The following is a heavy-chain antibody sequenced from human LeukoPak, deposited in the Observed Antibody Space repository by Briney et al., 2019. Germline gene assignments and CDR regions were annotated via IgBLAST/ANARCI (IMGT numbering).Heavy chain of an antibody. D-gene: IGHD5-18*01. CDR1: GGTFSSYA. J-gene: IGHJ4*02. Sequence: ASVRVSCKASGGTFSSYAISWVRQAPGQGLEWMGGIIPIFGTANYAQKFQGRVTITADESTSTAYMELSSLRSEDTAVYCCARGRDTAMGNFDYWGQGTLVTVSS. V-gene: IGHV1-69*13. CDR3: ARGRDTAMGNFDY. CDR2: IIPIFGTA.